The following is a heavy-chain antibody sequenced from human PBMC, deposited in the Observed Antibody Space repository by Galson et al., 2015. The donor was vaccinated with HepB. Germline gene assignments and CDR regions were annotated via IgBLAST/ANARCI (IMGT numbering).Heavy chain of an antibody. Sequence: SLRLSCAASGFTFSSYGMHWVRQAPGKGLEWVAVISYDGSNKYYADSVKGRFTISRDNSKNTLYLQMNSLRAEDTAVYYCAKVPSWSGYPRPDYFDYWGQGTLVTVSS. CDR2: ISYDGSNK. J-gene: IGHJ4*02. CDR3: AKVPSWSGYPRPDYFDY. D-gene: IGHD3-3*01. V-gene: IGHV3-30*18. CDR1: GFTFSSYG.